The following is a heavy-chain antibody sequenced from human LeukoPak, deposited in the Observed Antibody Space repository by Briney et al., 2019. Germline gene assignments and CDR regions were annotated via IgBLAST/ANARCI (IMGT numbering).Heavy chain of an antibody. CDR1: GFTFSTYW. Sequence: GGSLRLSCAASGFTFSTYWMTWVRQAPGKGMEWVANIKQDGSEKYYVDSVKGRFTISRDNAKNSLYLQMNSLRAEDTAVYYCARPPLYSYGCFDYWGQGTLVTVSS. J-gene: IGHJ4*02. D-gene: IGHD5-18*01. CDR2: IKQDGSEK. V-gene: IGHV3-7*01. CDR3: ARPPLYSYGCFDY.